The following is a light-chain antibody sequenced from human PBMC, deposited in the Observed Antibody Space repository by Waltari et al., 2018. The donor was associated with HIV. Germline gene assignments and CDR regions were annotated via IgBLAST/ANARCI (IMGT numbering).Light chain of an antibody. CDR1: NSDVGSYNL. V-gene: IGLV2-23*01. Sequence: QSALTQPASVSGSPGQSITISCTGTNSDVGSYNLVSWYQQHPGKAPKLMIYEGSKRPSVVSNRFSGSKSGNTASLTISGLQAEDEADYYCCSYAGSLVVFGGGTKLTVL. CDR3: CSYAGSLVV. CDR2: EGS. J-gene: IGLJ2*01.